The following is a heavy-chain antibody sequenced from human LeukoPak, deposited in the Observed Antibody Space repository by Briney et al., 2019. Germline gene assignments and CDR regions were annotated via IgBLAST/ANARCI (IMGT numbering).Heavy chain of an antibody. CDR3: AREGEDVVVTAIPYYYYYYGMDV. Sequence: GALRLSCAASGFNFSSYGMHWVRQAPGKGLEWVAVIWYDGSNKYYADSVKGRFTISRDNSKNTLYLQMNSLRAEDTAVYYCAREGEDVVVTAIPYYYYYYGMDVWGKGTTVTVSS. D-gene: IGHD2-21*02. CDR2: IWYDGSNK. J-gene: IGHJ6*04. V-gene: IGHV3-33*01. CDR1: GFNFSSYG.